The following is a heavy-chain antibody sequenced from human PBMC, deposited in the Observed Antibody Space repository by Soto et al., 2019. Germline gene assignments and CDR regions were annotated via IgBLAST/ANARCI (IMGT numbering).Heavy chain of an antibody. CDR2: ISSSSSTI. CDR1: GFTFSSYS. CDR3: ARSPRRGDCTNGVRPPAAFDY. D-gene: IGHD2-8*01. J-gene: IGHJ4*02. V-gene: IGHV3-48*01. Sequence: GGSLRLSCAASGFTFSSYSMNWVRQAPGKGLEWVSYISSSSSTIYYADSVKGRFTISRDNAKNSLYLQMNSLRAEDTAVYYCARSPRRGDCTNGVRPPAAFDYSGQGPLVTGSS.